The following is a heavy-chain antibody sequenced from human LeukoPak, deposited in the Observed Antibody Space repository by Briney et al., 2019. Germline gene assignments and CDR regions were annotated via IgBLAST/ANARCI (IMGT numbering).Heavy chain of an antibody. D-gene: IGHD3/OR15-3a*01. CDR1: QFTFTTYA. CDR3: AKVATWTYFDS. CDR2: IGDSGVLT. V-gene: IGHV3-23*01. J-gene: IGHJ4*02. Sequence: GGSLRLSCAASQFTFTTYAMSWVRQAPGRGLEWVSSIGDSGVLTYYADSVKGRFTISRDNSQNTLYLQMNSLGADDTAVYYCAKVATWTYFDSWGQGTLVTVSS.